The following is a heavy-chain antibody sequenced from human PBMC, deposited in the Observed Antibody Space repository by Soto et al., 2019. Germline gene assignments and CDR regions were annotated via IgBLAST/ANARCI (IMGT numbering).Heavy chain of an antibody. CDR3: ARGGRYYYGY. V-gene: IGHV3-7*05. Sequence: EVQLVGSGGGLVQPGGSLRLSCAASGFTFSSYWMTWVRQAPGKGMEWVANIKQDGSEKYYVDAVKGRFTISRDNAKEALYRKMNSLRVEDKAVDYCARGGRYYYGYWCQGTLVTVSS. D-gene: IGHD1-26*01. CDR2: IKQDGSEK. CDR1: GFTFSSYW. J-gene: IGHJ4*02.